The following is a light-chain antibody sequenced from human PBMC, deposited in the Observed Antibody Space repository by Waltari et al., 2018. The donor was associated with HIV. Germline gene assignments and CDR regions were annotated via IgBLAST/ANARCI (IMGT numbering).Light chain of an antibody. J-gene: IGLJ1*01. CDR3: SSYRSSSTLEV. CDR2: EVS. CDR1: SSDVGGYNY. V-gene: IGLV2-14*01. Sequence: QSALTQPASVSGSPGQSITISCTGTSSDVGGYNYVSWYQQHPGKAPKLMIYEVSNRPSGVSNRFSGSKSGNTASLTIPGLQAEDEADYYCSSYRSSSTLEVFGTGTKVTVL.